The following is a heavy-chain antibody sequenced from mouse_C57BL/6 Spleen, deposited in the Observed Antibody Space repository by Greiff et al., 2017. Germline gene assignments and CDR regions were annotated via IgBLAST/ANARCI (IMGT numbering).Heavy chain of an antibody. CDR2: IDPENGDT. CDR1: GFTITDDY. D-gene: IGHD2-4*01. J-gene: IGHJ4*01. Sequence: VQLQQSGAELVRPGPSVKLSCTASGFTITDDYMHWVKQRPAQGLEWIGWIDPENGDTEYASKFQGQATITADTSSNTAYLQLSNLTTEDTAVNYCSKRGLQDYAMDYWGQGTSVTVSS. CDR3: SKRGLQDYAMDY. V-gene: IGHV14-4*01.